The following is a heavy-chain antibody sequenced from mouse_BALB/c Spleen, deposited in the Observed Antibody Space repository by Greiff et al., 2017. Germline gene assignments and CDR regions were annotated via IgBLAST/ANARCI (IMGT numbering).Heavy chain of an antibody. CDR1: GYSITSDYA. Sequence: EVQRVESGPGLVKPSQSLSLTCTVTGYSITSDYAWNWIRQFPGNKLEWMGYISYSGSTSYNPSLKSRISITRDTSKNQFFLQLNSVTTEDTATYYCARAGDGYYGGFAYWGQGTLVTVSA. J-gene: IGHJ3*01. D-gene: IGHD2-3*01. V-gene: IGHV3-2*02. CDR2: ISYSGST. CDR3: ARAGDGYYGGFAY.